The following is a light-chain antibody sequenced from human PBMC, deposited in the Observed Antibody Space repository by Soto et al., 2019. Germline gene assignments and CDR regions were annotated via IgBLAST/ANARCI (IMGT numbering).Light chain of an antibody. J-gene: IGKJ2*01. CDR1: QSVSSSY. CDR2: GAS. V-gene: IGKV3-20*01. Sequence: EIVLTQSPGTLSLSPGERATLSCRASQSVSSSYLAWYQQKPGQAPRLLIYGASSRATGIPDRFSGSGSGTDFHLTISRLEPEDFAVYYCQQYDSSPYTFGQGTKLEIK. CDR3: QQYDSSPYT.